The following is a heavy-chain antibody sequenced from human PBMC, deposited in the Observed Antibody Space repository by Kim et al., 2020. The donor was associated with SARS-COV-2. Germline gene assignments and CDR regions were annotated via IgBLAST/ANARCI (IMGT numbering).Heavy chain of an antibody. D-gene: IGHD1-26*01. Sequence: SETLSLTCTVSGGSISSYYWSWIRQPPGKGLEWIGYIYYSGSTNYNPSLKSRVTISVDTSKNQFSLKLSSVTAADTAVYYCARGNYIVGALDYWGQGTLVTVSS. V-gene: IGHV4-59*01. CDR2: IYYSGST. CDR3: ARGNYIVGALDY. J-gene: IGHJ4*02. CDR1: GGSISSYY.